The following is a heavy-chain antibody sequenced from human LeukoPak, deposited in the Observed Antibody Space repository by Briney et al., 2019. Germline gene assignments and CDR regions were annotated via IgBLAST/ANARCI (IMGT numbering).Heavy chain of an antibody. CDR3: AKGGWLDD. Sequence: GGSLRLSCAASGFNFNRYNMTWARQAPGKGLEWVSTITGRSDKTYYTDSVKGRFVTSRDNSKDTLYLQMNSLRAEDTALYYCAKGGWLDDLGQGALVTVSS. J-gene: IGHJ4*02. CDR2: ITGRSDKT. V-gene: IGHV3-23*01. D-gene: IGHD6-19*01. CDR1: GFNFNRYN.